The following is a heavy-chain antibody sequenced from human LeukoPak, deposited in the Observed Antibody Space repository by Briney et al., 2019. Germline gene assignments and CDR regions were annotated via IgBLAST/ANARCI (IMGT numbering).Heavy chain of an antibody. CDR2: IYHSGSA. D-gene: IGHD2-15*01. CDR3: ARGGVGHCSGVNCYAGRRDPFDP. Sequence: PSETLSLTCAVSGGSISSGGYSWSWIRQPPGKGLEWIGYIYHSGSANYNSSLKSRVTISVDTSRDQFSLQLHSVTAADTAIYYCARGGVGHCSGVNCYAGRRDPFDPWGQGTLVTVSS. CDR1: GGSISSGGYS. J-gene: IGHJ5*02. V-gene: IGHV4-30-2*01.